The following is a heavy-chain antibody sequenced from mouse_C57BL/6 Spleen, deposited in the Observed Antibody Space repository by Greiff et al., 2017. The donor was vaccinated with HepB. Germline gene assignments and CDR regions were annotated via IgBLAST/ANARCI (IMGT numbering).Heavy chain of an antibody. J-gene: IGHJ2*01. CDR2: ISYDGSN. D-gene: IGHD1-1*01. CDR1: GYSITSGYY. Sequence: EVKLQESGPGLVKPSQSLSLTCSVTGYSITSGYYWNWIRQFPGNKLEWMGYISYDGSNNYNPSLKNRISNTRDTSKNQFFLKLNSVTTEDTATYYCASRDYYRAFDYWGQGTTLTVSS. CDR3: ASRDYYRAFDY. V-gene: IGHV3-6*01.